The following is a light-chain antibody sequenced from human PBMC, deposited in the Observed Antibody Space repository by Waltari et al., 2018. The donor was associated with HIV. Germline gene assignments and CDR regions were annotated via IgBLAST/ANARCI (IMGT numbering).Light chain of an antibody. Sequence: QSVLTQPPSVSGAPGQRVTISCTGSSSNIGAGYGVHWYQQLPGTAPKLLIYGHSNRPSGVPDRFSGSKSGPSASLAITGLQAEDEADYYCQSYDSSLSGSVFGGGTKLTVL. CDR3: QSYDSSLSGSV. V-gene: IGLV1-40*01. J-gene: IGLJ3*02. CDR1: SSNIGAGYG. CDR2: GHS.